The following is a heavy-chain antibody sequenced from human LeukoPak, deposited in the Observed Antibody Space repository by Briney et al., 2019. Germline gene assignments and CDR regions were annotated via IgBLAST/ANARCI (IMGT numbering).Heavy chain of an antibody. CDR2: IHTSGSA. CDR1: GGSISGYY. D-gene: IGHD7-27*01. CDR3: ARESTLGNWFDP. V-gene: IGHV4-4*07. Sequence: PSETLSLTCTVSGGSISGYYWSWIRQPAGKGLEWIARIHTSGSADYSTSLRSRVIMSVDTSKNQFSLRLTSVTAADTAVYYCARESTLGNWFDPWGQGTLVTVSS. J-gene: IGHJ5*02.